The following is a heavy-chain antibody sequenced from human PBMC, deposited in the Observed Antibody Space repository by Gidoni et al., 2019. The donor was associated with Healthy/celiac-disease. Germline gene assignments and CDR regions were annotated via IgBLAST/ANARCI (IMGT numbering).Heavy chain of an antibody. Sequence: QVQLVHSGAELKTPGASVTVSCQASGYTFPSYYMHWVRQGAGQGLEWMGIINPSGGSTSYEKKFQGRVTMTRETSTSTVYMELSSLRSEETAVYYCARQAGVVYYYGMDVWGQGTTVTVSS. V-gene: IGHV1-46*01. D-gene: IGHD6-19*01. CDR3: ARQAGVVYYYGMDV. J-gene: IGHJ6*02. CDR2: INPSGGST. CDR1: GYTFPSYY.